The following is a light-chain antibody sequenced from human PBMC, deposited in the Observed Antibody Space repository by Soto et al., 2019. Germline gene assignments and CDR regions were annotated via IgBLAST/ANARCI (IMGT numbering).Light chain of an antibody. Sequence: QSVLTQPPSVSGSPGQSVTIACTGSSSDVGNYNRVSWYQQPPGTAPKLLIYEVRNRPSGVPDRVSGSKSGNTASLTISGLQAEDEADYYCSSYTTSSTLIFGGGTKLTVL. J-gene: IGLJ2*01. CDR2: EVR. V-gene: IGLV2-18*02. CDR1: SSDVGNYNR. CDR3: SSYTTSSTLI.